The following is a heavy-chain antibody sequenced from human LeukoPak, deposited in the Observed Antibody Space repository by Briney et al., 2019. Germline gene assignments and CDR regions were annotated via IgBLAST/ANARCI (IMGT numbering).Heavy chain of an antibody. CDR2: IYYSGSI. CDR3: AREGYYVGY. CDR1: GGSFSGYY. Sequence: SETLSLTCAVYGGSFSGYYWSWIRQPPGKGLEWIGSIYYSGSIYYNPSLKSRVTISVDTSKNQFSLKLSSVTAADTAVYYCAREGYYVGYWGQGTLVTVSS. V-gene: IGHV4-34*01. J-gene: IGHJ4*02.